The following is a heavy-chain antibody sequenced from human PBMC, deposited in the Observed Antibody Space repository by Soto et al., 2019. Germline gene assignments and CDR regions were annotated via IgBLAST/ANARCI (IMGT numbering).Heavy chain of an antibody. V-gene: IGHV4-59*01. J-gene: IGHJ6*02. CDR1: CDSISSYY. CDR3: AGGHLTMVRGVILWYYGMDV. D-gene: IGHD3-10*01. CDR2: VYYSGST. Sequence: SETLSLTCTVSCDSISSYYWSWVRQPPGKGLEWIWYVYYSGSTNYNPPLKSRVTISVDTSKNQFSLKLSSVTAADTAVYYCAGGHLTMVRGVILWYYGMDVWGQGTTVT.